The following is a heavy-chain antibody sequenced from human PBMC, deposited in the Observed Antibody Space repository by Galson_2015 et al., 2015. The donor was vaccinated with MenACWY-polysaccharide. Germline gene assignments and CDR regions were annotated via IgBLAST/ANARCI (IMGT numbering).Heavy chain of an antibody. J-gene: IGHJ5*02. V-gene: IGHV1-2*02. CDR2: IDPNSGGT. D-gene: IGHD2-15*01. CDR3: ARWDVVLGAFGS. CDR1: GYTFTDYY. Sequence: SVKVSCKASGYTFTDYYINWVRQAPGQRPEWMGWIDPNSGGTNYAQKLQGRVTMTRDTSISTAYMELTRLRSDDTAAYYCARWDVVLGAFGSWGQGTLVTVSS.